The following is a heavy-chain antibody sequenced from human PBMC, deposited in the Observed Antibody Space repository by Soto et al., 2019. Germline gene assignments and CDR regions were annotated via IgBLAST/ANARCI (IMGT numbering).Heavy chain of an antibody. Sequence: QVQVVESGGGVVQPGRSLRLSCAVSGVTVSDYPLHWVRQAPGKGLEWVAVMFRDENNKRYADSVKGRFTISRDNSKNTLYLRRDSLRPDDTAVYYCAKSTANWGQGTLVTVSS. CDR2: MFRDENNK. CDR1: GVTVSDYP. V-gene: IGHV3-30-3*02. J-gene: IGHJ4*02. CDR3: AKSTAN.